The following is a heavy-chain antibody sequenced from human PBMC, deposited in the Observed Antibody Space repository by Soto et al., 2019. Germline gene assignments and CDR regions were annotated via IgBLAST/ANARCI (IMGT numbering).Heavy chain of an antibody. Sequence: QVQLVRSGAEVKKPGSSVKVSCKASGGTFSSYAISWVRQAPGQGLEWMGGIIPIFGTANYAQKFQGRVTITADESTSTAYMELSSLRSEDTAVYYCANTPTYDYVWGSSLPDYYYGMDVWGQGTTVTVSS. CDR3: ANTPTYDYVWGSSLPDYYYGMDV. D-gene: IGHD3-16*01. CDR2: IIPIFGTA. V-gene: IGHV1-69*01. CDR1: GGTFSSYA. J-gene: IGHJ6*02.